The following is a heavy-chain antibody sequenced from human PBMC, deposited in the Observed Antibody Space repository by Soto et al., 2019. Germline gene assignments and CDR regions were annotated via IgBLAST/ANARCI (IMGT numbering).Heavy chain of an antibody. V-gene: IGHV3-33*01. CDR3: ARDDKDEYGADRGGFGC. CDR2: IWYDGSNK. J-gene: IGHJ4*02. D-gene: IGHD2-8*01. Sequence: QVHLVESGGGGVQPGTSLRLSCAASGFSFSIFGMHWVRQAPGKGLEWVAGIWYDGSNKYYADSVKGRFSISRDNSKNTLYLQMNSLRAEDTAVYYCARDDKDEYGADRGGFGCWGQGTLVTVSS. CDR1: GFSFSIFG.